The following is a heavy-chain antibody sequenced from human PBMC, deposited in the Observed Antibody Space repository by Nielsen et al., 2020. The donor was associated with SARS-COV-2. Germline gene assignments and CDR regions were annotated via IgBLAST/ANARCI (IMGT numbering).Heavy chain of an antibody. CDR1: GGSISSSNW. CDR2: IFHTGST. D-gene: IGHD3-9*01. Sequence: SETLSLTCAVSGGSISSSNWWNWVRQAPGKGLEWFGEIFHTGSTTYNPSLKSRVTISIDKSQNQFSLRLSSVIAADTAVYYCARAPLLDWLFPNYYGMDVWGQGTTVTVSS. CDR3: ARAPLLDWLFPNYYGMDV. J-gene: IGHJ6*02. V-gene: IGHV4-4*02.